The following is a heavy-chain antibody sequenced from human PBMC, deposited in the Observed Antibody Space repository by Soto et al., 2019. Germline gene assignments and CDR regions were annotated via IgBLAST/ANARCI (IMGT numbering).Heavy chain of an antibody. CDR1: GYTFTGYY. Sequence: ASVKVSCKASGYTFTGYYMHWVRQAPGQGLEWMGWINPNSGGTNYAQKFQGRVTMTRDTSISTAYVELSRLRSDDTAVYYCASLDYPYYYYGMDVWGQGTTVTVSS. V-gene: IGHV1-2*02. J-gene: IGHJ6*02. D-gene: IGHD4-17*01. CDR3: ASLDYPYYYYGMDV. CDR2: INPNSGGT.